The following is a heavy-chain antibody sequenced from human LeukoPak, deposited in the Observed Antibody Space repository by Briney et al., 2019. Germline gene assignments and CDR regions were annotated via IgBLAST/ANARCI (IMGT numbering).Heavy chain of an antibody. Sequence: GASVKVSCKASGYTFTSYGISRVRQAPGQGLEWMGWISAYNGNTNYAQKLQGRVTMTTDTSTSTAYMELRSLRSDDTAVYYCARDLAYDILTGYYHFDYWGQGTLVTVSS. D-gene: IGHD3-9*01. CDR2: ISAYNGNT. CDR3: ARDLAYDILTGYYHFDY. CDR1: GYTFTSYG. V-gene: IGHV1-18*01. J-gene: IGHJ4*02.